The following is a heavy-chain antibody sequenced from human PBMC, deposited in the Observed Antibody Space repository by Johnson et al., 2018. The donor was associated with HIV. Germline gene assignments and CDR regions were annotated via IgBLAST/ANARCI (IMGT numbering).Heavy chain of an antibody. CDR1: GFTFDDYA. J-gene: IGHJ3*02. V-gene: IGHV3-9*01. D-gene: IGHD3-22*01. Sequence: VQLVESGGGLVQPGRSLRLSCAASGFTFDDYAMHWVRQAPGKGLEWVSGISWNSGSIGYADSVKGRFTISRDNSKNTLYLQMNSLRAEDTAVYYCARDPWGYYDSSGYWCRGAFDIWGQGTMVTVSS. CDR2: ISWNSGSI. CDR3: ARDPWGYYDSSGYWCRGAFDI.